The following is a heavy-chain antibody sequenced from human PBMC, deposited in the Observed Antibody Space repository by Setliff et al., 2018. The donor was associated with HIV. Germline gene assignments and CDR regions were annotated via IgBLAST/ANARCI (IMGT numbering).Heavy chain of an antibody. CDR3: VRPRVFDSFDV. CDR2: INPNNGGT. V-gene: IGHV1-2*06. CDR1: GFLVTGYN. Sequence: GASVKVSCKALGFLVTGYNVHWVRQVPGHGPEWLGRINPNNGGTNYAQKFQGRVTMSLDTSTSTVYLELRALTSDDPAVYYCVRPRVFDSFDVWGPGTMVTVSS. J-gene: IGHJ3*01.